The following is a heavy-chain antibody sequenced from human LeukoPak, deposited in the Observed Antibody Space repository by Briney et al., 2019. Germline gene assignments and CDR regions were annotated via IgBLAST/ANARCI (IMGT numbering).Heavy chain of an antibody. CDR1: GFTFSSYA. CDR3: ASGRVINCSGGSCSYYFDY. D-gene: IGHD2-15*01. J-gene: IGHJ4*02. V-gene: IGHV3-23*01. Sequence: GGSLRLSCAASGFTFSSYAMSWVRQAPGKGLEWVSAISGSGGSTYYADSVKGRFTISGDNSKNTLYLQMNSLRAEDMAVYYCASGRVINCSGGSCSYYFDYWGQGTLVTVSS. CDR2: ISGSGGST.